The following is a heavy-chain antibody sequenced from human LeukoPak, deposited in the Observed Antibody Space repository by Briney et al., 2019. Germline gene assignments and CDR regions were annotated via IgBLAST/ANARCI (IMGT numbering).Heavy chain of an antibody. CDR3: AKRELPHFYYYYGMDV. J-gene: IGHJ6*02. V-gene: IGHV3-23*01. D-gene: IGHD1-26*01. Sequence: GGSLRLSCAASGFTFSSYAMSWVRQAPGKGLEWVSAISGSGGSTYYADSVKGRFTICRDNSKNTLYLQMNSLRAEDTAVYYCAKRELPHFYYYYGMDVWGQGTTVTVSS. CDR1: GFTFSSYA. CDR2: ISGSGGST.